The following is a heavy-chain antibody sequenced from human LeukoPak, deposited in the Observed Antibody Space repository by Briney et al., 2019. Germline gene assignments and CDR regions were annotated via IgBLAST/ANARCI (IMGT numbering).Heavy chain of an antibody. Sequence: GGSLRLSCKGSGYSFTSYWIGWVRQMPGKGLEWMGIIYPGDSDTRYSPSFQGQVTISADKSISTAYLQWSSLKASDTAMYYCARYYCSSTGCYGFDYWGQGTLVTVSS. J-gene: IGHJ4*02. V-gene: IGHV5-51*01. D-gene: IGHD2-2*01. CDR3: ARYYCSSTGCYGFDY. CDR2: IYPGDSDT. CDR1: GYSFTSYW.